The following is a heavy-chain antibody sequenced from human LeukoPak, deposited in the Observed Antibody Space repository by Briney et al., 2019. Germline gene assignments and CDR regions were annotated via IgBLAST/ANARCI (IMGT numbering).Heavy chain of an antibody. CDR1: GGSFSGYY. CDR3: ARGRYYDFWSGYYFSPGGTLNAFDI. J-gene: IGHJ3*02. CDR2: INHSGST. D-gene: IGHD3-3*01. Sequence: SETLSLTCAVYGGSFSGYYWSWIRQPPGKGLEWIGEINHSGSTNYNPSLKSRVTISVDTSKNQFSLKLSSVTAADTAVYYCARGRYYDFWSGYYFSPGGTLNAFDIWGQGTMVTVSS. V-gene: IGHV4-34*01.